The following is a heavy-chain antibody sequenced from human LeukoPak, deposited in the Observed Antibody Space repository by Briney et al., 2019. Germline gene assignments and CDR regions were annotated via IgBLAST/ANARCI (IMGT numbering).Heavy chain of an antibody. CDR1: GFTVSSNY. J-gene: IGHJ1*01. CDR3: AKDRSSGSFPPEGPPEH. D-gene: IGHD6-19*01. V-gene: IGHV3-66*02. Sequence: GGSLRLSCAASGFTVSSNYMSWVRQAPGKGLEWVSVIYSGGSTYYADSVKGRFTISRDNSKNTLYLQMNSLRAEDTAVYYCAKDRSSGSFPPEGPPEHWGQGTLVTVSS. CDR2: IYSGGST.